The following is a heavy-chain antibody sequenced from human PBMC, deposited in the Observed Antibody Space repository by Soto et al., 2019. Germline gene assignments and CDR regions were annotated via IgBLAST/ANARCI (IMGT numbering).Heavy chain of an antibody. CDR1: GFTFSSYA. Sequence: GGSLRLSCAASGFTFSSYAMSWVRQAPGKGLEWVSAISGSGGSTYYTDSVKGRFTISRDNSKNTLYLQMNSLRAEDTAVYYCAKDVQDRYNWNLDYWGQGTLVTVSS. D-gene: IGHD1-20*01. V-gene: IGHV3-23*01. CDR2: ISGSGGST. CDR3: AKDVQDRYNWNLDY. J-gene: IGHJ4*02.